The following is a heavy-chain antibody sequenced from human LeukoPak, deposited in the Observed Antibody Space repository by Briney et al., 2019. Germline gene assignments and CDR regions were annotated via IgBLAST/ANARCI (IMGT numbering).Heavy chain of an antibody. Sequence: SETLSLTCAVYGGSFSGYSWSWIRQPPGKGLEWIGYIYYSGSTYYNPSLKSRVTISVDTSKNQFSLKLSSVTAADTAVYYCAREYCSSTSCYAGNWFDPWGQGTLVTVSS. J-gene: IGHJ5*02. V-gene: IGHV4-30-4*07. CDR1: GGSFSGYS. CDR2: IYYSGST. CDR3: AREYCSSTSCYAGNWFDP. D-gene: IGHD2-2*01.